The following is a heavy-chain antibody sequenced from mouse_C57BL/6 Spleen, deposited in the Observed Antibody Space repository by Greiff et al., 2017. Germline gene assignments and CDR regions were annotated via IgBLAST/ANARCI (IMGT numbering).Heavy chain of an antibody. CDR3: ESWWRGDGSDY. V-gene: IGHV1-54*01. CDR2: INPGSGGT. CDR1: GYAFTNYL. J-gene: IGHJ2*01. Sequence: VQLQQSGAELVRPGTSVKVSCKASGYAFTNYLIEWVKQRPGQGLEWIGVINPGSGGTNYNEKFKGKATLTADKSSSTAYLQLSSLTSEDSAVNFGESWWRGDGSDYWGKGTLSQSPQ. D-gene: IGHD1-1*01.